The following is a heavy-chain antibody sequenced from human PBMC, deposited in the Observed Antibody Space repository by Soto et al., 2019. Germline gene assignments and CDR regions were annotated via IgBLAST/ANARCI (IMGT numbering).Heavy chain of an antibody. CDR1: GASISDYF. CDR3: GRGAGPPLFDP. V-gene: IGHV4-4*07. Sequence: QVQLQESGPGLVKPSETLSLTCTVSGASISDYFWSWIRQPAGKGLEWIGRLYSSGTTGLNPSLRSRVTMSRDTSKSQFSLKLTSVIAADTAVYYCGRGAGPPLFDPWGQGILVTVSS. J-gene: IGHJ5*02. CDR2: LYSSGTT.